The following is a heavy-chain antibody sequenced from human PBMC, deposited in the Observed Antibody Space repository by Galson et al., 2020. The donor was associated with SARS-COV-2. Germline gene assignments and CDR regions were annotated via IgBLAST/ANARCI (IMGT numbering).Heavy chain of an antibody. Sequence: ASVKVSCKASGGTFSSYTISWVRQAPGQGLEWMGRIIPILGIANYAQKFQGRVTITADKSTSTAYMELSSLRSEDTAVYYCARDSPYSSSWYEDWGQGTLVTVSS. CDR1: GGTFSSYT. D-gene: IGHD6-13*01. J-gene: IGHJ4*02. V-gene: IGHV1-69*04. CDR3: ARDSPYSSSWYED. CDR2: IIPILGIA.